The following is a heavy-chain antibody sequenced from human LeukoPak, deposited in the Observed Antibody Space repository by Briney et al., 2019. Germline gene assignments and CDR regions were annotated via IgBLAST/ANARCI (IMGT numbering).Heavy chain of an antibody. CDR2: ISYDGSNK. D-gene: IGHD4-17*01. CDR3: AKDRLRYHIREGGGLDY. CDR1: GFTFSSYG. Sequence: GGSLRLSCAASGFTFSSYGMHWVRQAPGKGLEWVAVISYDGSNKYYADSVKGRLTISRDNSKNTLYLQMNSLRAEDTAVYYCAKDRLRYHIREGGGLDYWGQGTLVTVSS. V-gene: IGHV3-30*18. J-gene: IGHJ4*02.